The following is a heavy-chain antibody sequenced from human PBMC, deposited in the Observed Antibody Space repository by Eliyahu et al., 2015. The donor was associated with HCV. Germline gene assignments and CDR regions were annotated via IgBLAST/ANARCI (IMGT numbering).Heavy chain of an antibody. V-gene: IGHV4-59*01. CDR2: IHYSGST. J-gene: IGHJ5*02. CDR1: GXSIXTYY. D-gene: IGHD6-19*01. CDR3: ASGGGGIAVTGTGGWFDP. Sequence: QVQLQESGPGLVKPSETLSLTCTASGXSIXTYYWSWIRQPPGKGLEWIGYIHYSGSTHYNPSXKSRVTISVDTSKNQFSLNLTSVTAADTAMYYCASGGGGIAVTGTGGWFDPWGQGTLVTVSS.